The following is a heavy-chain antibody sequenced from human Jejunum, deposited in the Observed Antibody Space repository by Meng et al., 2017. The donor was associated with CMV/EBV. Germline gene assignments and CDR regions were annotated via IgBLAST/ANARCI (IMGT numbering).Heavy chain of an antibody. CDR3: ARGRHDSNFRDDEFRI. V-gene: IGHV3-64*02. CDR2: IRRNGGST. CDR1: FNFSTYV. J-gene: IGHJ3*02. Sequence: FNFSTYVMHWVRQATGKGLEYVSAIRRNGGSTDYADSVKGRFTISRDNSKNTLYLQMGSLRAEDMAVYYCARGRHDSNFRDDEFRIWGLGTLVTVSS. D-gene: IGHD5-24*01.